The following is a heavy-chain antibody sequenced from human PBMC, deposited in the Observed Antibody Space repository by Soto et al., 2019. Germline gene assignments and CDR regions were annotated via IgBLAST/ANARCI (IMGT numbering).Heavy chain of an antibody. J-gene: IGHJ3*02. Sequence: AASVKVSCKSSGYTFTSHGFAWVRQAPGQGLEWMGWISTYNGKTDYAQKFQGRVTMTADTRTSTGYMELSSLRSDDTAVYYCARLLTEGATYREDAFDIWGQGTKVTVSS. CDR3: ARLLTEGATYREDAFDI. CDR2: ISTYNGKT. D-gene: IGHD1-26*01. CDR1: GYTFTSHG. V-gene: IGHV1-18*01.